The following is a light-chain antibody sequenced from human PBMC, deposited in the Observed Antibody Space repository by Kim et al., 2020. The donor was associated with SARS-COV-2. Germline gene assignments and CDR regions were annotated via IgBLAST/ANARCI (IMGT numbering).Light chain of an antibody. V-gene: IGLV1-40*01. CDR3: QSYDISRSVYV. J-gene: IGLJ1*01. CDR1: TSNIGTQFG. CDR2: GN. Sequence: QSVLTQPPSVSGAPGQRVTISCTGSTSNIGTQFGVNWYQQLPRTAPKLLMYGNTRPSGVPDRFSGSKSGTSDSLAINGLQPEDETDYYCQSYDISRSVYVFGSGTKVTVL.